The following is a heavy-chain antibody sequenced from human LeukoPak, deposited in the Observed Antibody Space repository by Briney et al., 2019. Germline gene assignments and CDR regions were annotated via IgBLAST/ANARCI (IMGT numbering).Heavy chain of an antibody. V-gene: IGHV3-30*02. D-gene: IGHD3-3*01. J-gene: IGHJ1*01. CDR1: GFTFSSYG. CDR2: LRYDGSNK. Sequence: GGSLRLSCAASGFTFSSYGMHWVRQAPGKGLEWVAFLRYDGSNKYYADSVKGRFTISRDNSKNTLYLQMNSLRAEDTAVYYCAKDFVVITNFGVALEHWGQGTLVTVSS. CDR3: AKDFVVITNFGVALEH.